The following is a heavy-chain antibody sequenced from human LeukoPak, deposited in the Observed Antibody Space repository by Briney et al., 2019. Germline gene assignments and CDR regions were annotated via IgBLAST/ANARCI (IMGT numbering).Heavy chain of an antibody. D-gene: IGHD3-16*01. J-gene: IGHJ4*02. Sequence: GGSLRLSCAASGFTVSSNSMSWVRQAPGKGLVWVSVIYTGGTTYYADSVKGRFTISRDNSKDTLYLQMNSLRAEETAVYYCARDVAAPGGVYFDYWGQGTLVTVSS. CDR2: IYTGGTT. V-gene: IGHV3-66*01. CDR1: GFTVSSNS. CDR3: ARDVAAPGGVYFDY.